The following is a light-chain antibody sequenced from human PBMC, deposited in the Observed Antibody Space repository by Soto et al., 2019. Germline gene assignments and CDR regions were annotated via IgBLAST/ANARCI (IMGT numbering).Light chain of an antibody. CDR1: SNDIGTYDD. CDR3: TAFSANRVYL. CDR2: GVH. Sequence: QSVLTQPISVSGSPGQSITISCTGNSNDIGTYDDVCWYQQHPGKAPRLLIHGVHNRSPGISGRFSASKSGLTASLTISGLQAEDEADCYCTAFSANRVYLFGPGTKLTVL. J-gene: IGLJ1*01. V-gene: IGLV2-14*01.